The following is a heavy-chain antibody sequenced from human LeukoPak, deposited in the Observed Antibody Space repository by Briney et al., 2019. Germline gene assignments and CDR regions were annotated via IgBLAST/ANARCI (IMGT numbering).Heavy chain of an antibody. Sequence: GGSLRLSCAASGFTFSSYWMHWVRQAPGKGLVWVSRINSDGSSTSYADSVKGRFTISRDNAKNTLYLQMNSLRAEDTAVYYCARGRIVGATMVHYWGQGTLVTVSS. D-gene: IGHD1-26*01. V-gene: IGHV3-74*01. CDR2: INSDGSST. J-gene: IGHJ4*02. CDR1: GFTFSSYW. CDR3: ARGRIVGATMVHY.